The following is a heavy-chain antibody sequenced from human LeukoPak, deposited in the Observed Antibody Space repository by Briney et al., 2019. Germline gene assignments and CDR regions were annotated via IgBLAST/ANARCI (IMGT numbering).Heavy chain of an antibody. CDR3: AREYSSNYYYYYGMDV. V-gene: IGHV3-33*01. CDR2: IWYDGSNK. CDR1: GFTFSSYG. J-gene: IGHJ6*02. Sequence: PGGSLRLSCAASGFTFSSYGMHWVHQAPGKGLEWVAVIWYDGSNKYYADSVKGRFTISRDNSKNTLYLQMNSLRAEDTAVYYCAREYSSNYYYYYGMDVWGQGTTVTVSS. D-gene: IGHD6-19*01.